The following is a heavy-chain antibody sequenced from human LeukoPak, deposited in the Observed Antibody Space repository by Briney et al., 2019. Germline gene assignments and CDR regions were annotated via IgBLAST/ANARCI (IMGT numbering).Heavy chain of an antibody. J-gene: IGHJ4*02. CDR2: IYHSGRT. CDR3: AREDYDTSRYYRPY. CDR1: GYSISSGYY. Sequence: SETLSLTCGVSGYSISSGYYWGWIRQPPGKGLEWIGSIYHSGRTYYNSSLKSRVTISVDTSKNQFSLKLNSVTAADTAVYYCAREDYDTSRYYRPYWGQGTLVTVAS. V-gene: IGHV4-38-2*02. D-gene: IGHD3-22*01.